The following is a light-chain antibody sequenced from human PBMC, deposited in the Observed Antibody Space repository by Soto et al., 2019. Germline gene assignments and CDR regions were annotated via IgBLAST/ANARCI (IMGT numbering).Light chain of an antibody. J-gene: IGLJ1*01. CDR1: SSDVGGYNY. CDR3: SSYVGTPSYV. CDR2: EVY. Sequence: QSVLTQPPSASGSPGQSVTISCTGTSSDVGGYNYVSWYQHHPGKAPKLIIYEVYKRPSGVPDRFSGSKSGNTAALTVSGLQAEDEADYYCSSYVGTPSYVFGTGTKVTVL. V-gene: IGLV2-8*01.